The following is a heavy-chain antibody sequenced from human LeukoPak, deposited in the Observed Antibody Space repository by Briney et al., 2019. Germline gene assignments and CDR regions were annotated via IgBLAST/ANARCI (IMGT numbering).Heavy chain of an antibody. CDR3: ARRGTGHGMDV. Sequence: GGSLRLSCAASGFTFNNYWIHWVRQVPGKGLVWVSRINNDGSSASYVDSVKGRFTISRDNAKNTLFLQMNSLRAEDTAVYYCARRGTGHGMDVWAKGPRSSSP. D-gene: IGHD1-1*01. J-gene: IGHJ6*02. V-gene: IGHV3-74*01. CDR1: GFTFNNYW. CDR2: INNDGSSA.